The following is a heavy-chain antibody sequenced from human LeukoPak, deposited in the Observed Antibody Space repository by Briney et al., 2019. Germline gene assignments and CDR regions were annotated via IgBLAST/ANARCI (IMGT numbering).Heavy chain of an antibody. J-gene: IGHJ4*02. D-gene: IGHD2-21*02. CDR3: ARDRSLAYCGGDCYSEVPYYFDY. Sequence: GGSLRLSCAASGFTFSSYSMNWVRQAPGKGLEWVSSISSSSYIYYADSVKGRFTISRDNAKNSLYLQMNSLRAEDTAVYYCARDRSLAYCGGDCYSEVPYYFDYWGQGTLVTVSS. CDR1: GFTFSSYS. V-gene: IGHV3-21*01. CDR2: ISSSSYI.